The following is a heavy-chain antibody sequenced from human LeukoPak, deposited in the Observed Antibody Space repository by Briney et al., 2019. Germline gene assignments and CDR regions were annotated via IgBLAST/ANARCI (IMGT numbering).Heavy chain of an antibody. D-gene: IGHD3-10*01. CDR1: GGSISSYY. V-gene: IGHV4-59*08. J-gene: IGHJ4*02. CDR2: IYYSGST. Sequence: SETLSLTCTVSGGSISSYYWSWIRQPPGKGLEWIGYIYYSGSTYYNPSLKSRVTISVDTSKNQFSLKLSSVTAADTAVYYCARVRVRGVIIRALYYFDYWGQGTLVTVSS. CDR3: ARVRVRGVIIRALYYFDY.